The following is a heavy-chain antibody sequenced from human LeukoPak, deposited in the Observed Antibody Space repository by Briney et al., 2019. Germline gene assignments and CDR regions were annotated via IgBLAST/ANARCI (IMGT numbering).Heavy chain of an antibody. CDR3: AFGWFGEFARGTFDY. V-gene: IGHV3-64*01. J-gene: IGHJ4*02. Sequence: GGSLRLSCAASGFTFSSYAMHWVRQAPGKGLEYVSAISSNGGSTYYANSVKGRFTISRDNSKNTLYLQMGSLRAEDMAVYYCAFGWFGEFARGTFDYWGQGTLVTVSS. CDR1: GFTFSSYA. D-gene: IGHD3-10*01. CDR2: ISSNGGST.